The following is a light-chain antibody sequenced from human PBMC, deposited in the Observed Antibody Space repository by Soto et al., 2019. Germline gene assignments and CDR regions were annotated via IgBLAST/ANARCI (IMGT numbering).Light chain of an antibody. CDR1: QGISTY. V-gene: IGKV1-39*01. J-gene: IGKJ1*01. CDR2: AAS. Sequence: EILMTQSPSTLSASVGDRVTITCRASQGISTYLNWYQQKPGKAPKLLIYAASSLQSGVPSRFSGSGSETDFTLTISSLQPEDFATYSCQQSYSTTWTFGQGTKV. CDR3: QQSYSTTWT.